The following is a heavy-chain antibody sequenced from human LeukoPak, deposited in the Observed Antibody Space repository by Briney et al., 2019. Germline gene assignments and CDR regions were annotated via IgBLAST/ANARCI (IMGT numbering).Heavy chain of an antibody. CDR2: IYYSGST. CDR3: ASSGSSSFFDY. Sequence: SETLSLTCTVSGGSISRYYWSWIRQPPGKGLEWIGYIYYSGSTNYNPSLKSRVTISVDTSKNQFSLKLSSVTAADTAVYYCASSGSSSFFDYWGQGTLVTVSS. D-gene: IGHD6-6*01. J-gene: IGHJ4*02. V-gene: IGHV4-59*01. CDR1: GGSISRYY.